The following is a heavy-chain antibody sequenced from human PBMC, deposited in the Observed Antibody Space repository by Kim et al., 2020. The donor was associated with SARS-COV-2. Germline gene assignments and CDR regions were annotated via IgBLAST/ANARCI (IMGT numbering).Heavy chain of an antibody. CDR2: IWFHGRNE. V-gene: IGHV3-33*01. CDR1: GFDFSDYG. Sequence: GGSLRLSCAASGFDFSDYGMHWVRQAPGKGLEWVALIWFHGRNEYYADSVKGRVTISRDNSKNILYLQMNSLKVEDTGLYFCARGPTVLTPGRAMDVWGQGTTVTVSS. J-gene: IGHJ6*01. CDR3: ARGPTVLTPGRAMDV. D-gene: IGHD4-17*01.